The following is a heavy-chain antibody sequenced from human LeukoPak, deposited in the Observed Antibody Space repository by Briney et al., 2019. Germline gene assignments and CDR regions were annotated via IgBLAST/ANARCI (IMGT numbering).Heavy chain of an antibody. CDR3: AKGQHYYYYGMDV. V-gene: IGHV3-23*01. CDR2: ISGSGGST. Sequence: GASLRLSCAASGFTFSSYAMSWVRQAPGKGLEWVSAISGSGGSTYYADSVKGRFTISRDNSKNTLYLQMNSLRAEDTAVHYCAKGQHYYYYGMDVWGQGTTVTVSS. J-gene: IGHJ6*02. CDR1: GFTFSSYA.